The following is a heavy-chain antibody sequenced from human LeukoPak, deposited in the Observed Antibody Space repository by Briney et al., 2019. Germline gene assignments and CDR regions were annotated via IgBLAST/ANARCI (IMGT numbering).Heavy chain of an antibody. D-gene: IGHD2-2*01. J-gene: IGHJ4*02. CDR2: IYYSGST. CDR3: AGGREYQLLYFDY. Sequence: SETLSLTCAVSGGSISSYYWSWIRQPPGKGLEWIGYIYYSGSTNYNPSLKSRVTISVDTSKNQFSLKLSSVTAADTAVYYCAGGREYQLLYFDYWGQGTLVTVSS. CDR1: GGSISSYY. V-gene: IGHV4-59*08.